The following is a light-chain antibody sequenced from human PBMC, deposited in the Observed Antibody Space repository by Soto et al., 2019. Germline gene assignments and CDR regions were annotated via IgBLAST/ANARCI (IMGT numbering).Light chain of an antibody. CDR2: SNN. V-gene: IGLV1-44*01. CDR3: AAWDDSLNGVV. CDR1: SSNIGSNT. Sequence: QSVLTQPPSASATPGQRVTISCSGSSSNIGSNTVNWYRQLPGTAPKLLIYSNNQRPSGVPDRFSGSKSATSASLAISGLQSEDEAEYYCAAWDDSLNGVVFGGGTKVTVL. J-gene: IGLJ2*01.